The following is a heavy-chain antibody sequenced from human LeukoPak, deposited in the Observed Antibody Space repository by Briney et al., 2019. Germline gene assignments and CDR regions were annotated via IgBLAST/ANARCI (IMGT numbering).Heavy chain of an antibody. CDR3: ATWGFWSAPLDY. Sequence: GGSLRLSCAASGFTFTSDAMSWVRQAPGEGLEWVSAISGSGGSTYYADSVKGRFTISRDNSKNTLYLQMNSLRAEDTAVYYCATWGFWSAPLDYWGQGTLVTVSS. CDR2: ISGSGGST. V-gene: IGHV3-23*01. CDR1: GFTFTSDA. J-gene: IGHJ4*02. D-gene: IGHD3-3*01.